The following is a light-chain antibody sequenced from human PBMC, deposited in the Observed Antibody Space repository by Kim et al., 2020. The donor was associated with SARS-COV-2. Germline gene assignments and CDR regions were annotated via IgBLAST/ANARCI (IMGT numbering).Light chain of an antibody. J-gene: IGLJ3*02. CDR2: DVN. CDR1: SSDGGGQNY. V-gene: IGLV2-11*01. CDR3: CSYAGSYTLV. Sequence: GQSVTISCTGNSSDGGGQNYVSWYQQHACKAPKLMIYDVNERPPGVPDRFSGSKSGNTASLTISGLQAEDEADYRCCSYAGSYTLVFGGGTQLTVL.